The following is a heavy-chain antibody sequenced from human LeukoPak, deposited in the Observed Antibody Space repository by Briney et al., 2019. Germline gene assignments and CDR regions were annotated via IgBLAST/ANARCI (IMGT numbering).Heavy chain of an antibody. CDR2: ISSSGTTN. V-gene: IGHV3-11*04. CDR1: GFTFSDYY. J-gene: IGHJ6*04. Sequence: GGSLRLSCAASGFTFSDYYMSWIRQAPGKGLEWVSYISSSGTTNYYADSVKGRFTISRDNAKNSLYLQMNSLGAEDTAVYYCAELGITMIGGVWGKGTTVTISS. D-gene: IGHD3-10*02. CDR3: AELGITMIGGV.